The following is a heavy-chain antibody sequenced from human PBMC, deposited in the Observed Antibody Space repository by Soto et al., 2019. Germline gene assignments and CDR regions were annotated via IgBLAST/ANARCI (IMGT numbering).Heavy chain of an antibody. V-gene: IGHV3-33*01. D-gene: IGHD1-26*01. CDR3: ARDSSGSYPLC. J-gene: IGHJ4*02. CDR1: GFTFSSYG. Sequence: GGSLRLSCAASGFTFSSYGMHWVRQAPGKGLEWVAVIWYDGSNKYYADSVKGRFTISRDNSKNTLYLQLNSLRAEDTAVYYCARDSSGSYPLCWGQGTLVTV. CDR2: IWYDGSNK.